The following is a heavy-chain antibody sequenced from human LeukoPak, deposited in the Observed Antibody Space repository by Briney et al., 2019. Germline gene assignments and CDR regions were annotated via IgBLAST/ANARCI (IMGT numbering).Heavy chain of an antibody. CDR3: AKDWTGTKPFDL. D-gene: IGHD3/OR15-3a*01. CDR1: GFTFGDYG. V-gene: IGHV3-20*04. J-gene: IGHJ2*01. Sequence: PGGSLRLSCAASGFTFGDYGMNWVRQVPGKGLEWVSGINWIGGSTGYGDSVKGRFTISRDNAKNSLYLQMNSLRAEDTAVYYCAKDWTGTKPFDLWGRGTLVTVSS. CDR2: INWIGGST.